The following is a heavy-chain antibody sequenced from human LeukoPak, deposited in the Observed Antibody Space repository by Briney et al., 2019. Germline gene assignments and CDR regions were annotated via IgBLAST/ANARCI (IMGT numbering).Heavy chain of an antibody. D-gene: IGHD2-2*01. CDR2: ISGSGGST. J-gene: IGHJ4*02. V-gene: IGHV3-23*01. Sequence: PGGSLRLSCAASGFTFSSYAMSWVRQAPGKGLEWVSAISGSGGSTYYADSVKGRFTISRDSSKNTLYLQMNSLRAEDTAVYYCAKGVVVAPDVTPFDYWGQGTLVTVSS. CDR1: GFTFSSYA. CDR3: AKGVVVAPDVTPFDY.